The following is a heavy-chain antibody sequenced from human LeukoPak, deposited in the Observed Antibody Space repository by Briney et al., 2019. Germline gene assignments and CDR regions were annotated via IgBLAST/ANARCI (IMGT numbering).Heavy chain of an antibody. CDR2: FDSSSSAI. CDR3: AKRDY. J-gene: IGHJ4*02. V-gene: IGHV3-48*01. Sequence: GGSLRLSCAASASIFNTYNMNWVRQAPGKGLEWLSNFDSSSSAIYYADSVKGRFTISRDNSKNTLYLQMNSLRAEDTAVYYCAKRDYWGQGTLVTVSS. CDR1: ASIFNTYN.